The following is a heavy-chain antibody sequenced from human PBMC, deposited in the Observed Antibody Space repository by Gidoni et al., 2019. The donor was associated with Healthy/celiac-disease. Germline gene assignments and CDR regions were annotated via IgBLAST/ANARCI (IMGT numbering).Heavy chain of an antibody. CDR2: IKSKTDGGTT. J-gene: IGHJ4*02. CDR1: GFTLSNAW. Sequence: EVQLVESGGGLVKPGGSLRLSCAASGFTLSNAWMSWVRQAPGRGLEWVGRIKSKTDGGTTDYAAPVKGRFTISRDDSKNTLYLQMNSLKTEDTAVYYCTTPVDTAMVPREFDYWGQGTLVTVSS. V-gene: IGHV3-15*01. D-gene: IGHD5-18*01. CDR3: TTPVDTAMVPREFDY.